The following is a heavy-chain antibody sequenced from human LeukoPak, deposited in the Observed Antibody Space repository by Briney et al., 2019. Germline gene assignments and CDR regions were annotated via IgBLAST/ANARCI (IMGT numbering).Heavy chain of an antibody. Sequence: GASVKVSCKASGYTFTSYGISWVRQAPGQGLEWMGWVSIYNDNTNYAQKFQGRVTMTTDTSTSTAYMELRSLRSDDTAVYYCARDYGAGSYGDYWGQGTLVTVSS. V-gene: IGHV1-18*01. CDR3: ARDYGAGSYGDY. J-gene: IGHJ4*02. CDR2: VSIYNDNT. D-gene: IGHD3-10*01. CDR1: GYTFTSYG.